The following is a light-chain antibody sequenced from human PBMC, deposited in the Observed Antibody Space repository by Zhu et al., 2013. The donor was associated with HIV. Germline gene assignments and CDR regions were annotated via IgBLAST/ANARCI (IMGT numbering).Light chain of an antibody. V-gene: IGKV3-20*01. CDR2: GAS. J-gene: IGKJ4*01. CDR1: QSVSSSY. Sequence: EIVLTQSPGTLSLSPGERATLSCRASQSVSSSYLAWYQQKPGQAPRLLIYGASSRATGIPDRFSGSGSGTDFTLTISRLEPEDFAVYYCQQYGSSPXTFGGGTKVGDQT. CDR3: QQYGSSPXT.